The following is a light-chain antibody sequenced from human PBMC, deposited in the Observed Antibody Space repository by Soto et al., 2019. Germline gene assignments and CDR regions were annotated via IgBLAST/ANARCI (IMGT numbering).Light chain of an antibody. J-gene: IGKJ4*01. Sequence: EVVLTQYPATLSLSPGERATLSCRASQSVGAQFAWYQQKPGQSPRLLIYGASNRASGISARFSGSGSGTYFTLTIASLEPDDPAVYYCQQRNDWGSFGGGTSVEIK. CDR1: QSVGAQ. V-gene: IGKV3-11*01. CDR3: QQRNDWGS. CDR2: GAS.